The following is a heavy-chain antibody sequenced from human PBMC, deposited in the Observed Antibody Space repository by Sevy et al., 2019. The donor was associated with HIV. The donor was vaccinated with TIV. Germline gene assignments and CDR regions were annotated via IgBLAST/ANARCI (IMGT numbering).Heavy chain of an antibody. CDR2: IWYDGTNK. CDR3: ARERLAVAGIGYYFDY. J-gene: IGHJ4*02. Sequence: GGSLRLSCAASRFTFSSYGMHWVRQAPGKGLEWVAVIWYDGTNKEYADSVKGRFTISRDNSKNPLYLQMSSLRADDTAVYYCARERLAVAGIGYYFDYWGQGTLVTVSS. V-gene: IGHV3-33*01. D-gene: IGHD6-19*01. CDR1: RFTFSSYG.